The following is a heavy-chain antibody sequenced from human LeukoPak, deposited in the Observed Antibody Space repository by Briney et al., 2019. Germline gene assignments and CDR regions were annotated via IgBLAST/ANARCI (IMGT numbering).Heavy chain of an antibody. Sequence: ASLRVSCEASGYTFTGYYMHWVRQAPGQGLEWMGWINPDSGATNYAQKFQGRVTMTRDTSISTAYMELSRLRSDDTAVYYCARTPSYIVGAADYWGQRTLVTVSS. V-gene: IGHV1-2*02. CDR3: ARTPSYIVGAADY. J-gene: IGHJ4*02. CDR2: INPDSGAT. CDR1: GYTFTGYY. D-gene: IGHD1-26*01.